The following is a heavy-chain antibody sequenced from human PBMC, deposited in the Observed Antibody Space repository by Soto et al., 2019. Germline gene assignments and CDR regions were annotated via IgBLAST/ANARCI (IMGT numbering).Heavy chain of an antibody. CDR3: ARSTIEPRLFIYPFDS. CDR2: IYYSGST. J-gene: IGHJ4*02. V-gene: IGHV4-39*01. CDR1: GGYISSSSYH. D-gene: IGHD6-6*01. Sequence: SETLFLTCTVSGGYISSSSYHRGWISQPPGKGLEWIGSIYYSGSTYYNPSLKSRVTISVDTSKNQFSLKLSSVTAADTAIYYCARSTIEPRLFIYPFDSCGQGTLITVPQ.